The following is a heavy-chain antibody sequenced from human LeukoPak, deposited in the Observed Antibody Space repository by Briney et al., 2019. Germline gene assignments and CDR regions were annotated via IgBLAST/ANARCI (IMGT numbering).Heavy chain of an antibody. D-gene: IGHD2-15*01. J-gene: IGHJ4*02. CDR3: ARDLTYCSGGSCPPTFDY. V-gene: IGHV3-30*04. CDR2: ISYIGGNK. CDR1: GFTFSNYA. Sequence: GGSLRLSCAASGFTFSNYAMHWVRQAPGKGLEWVAFISYIGGNKYYADSVKGRFTISRDNSKNTLYLEMNSLRAEDTAVYYCARDLTYCSGGSCPPTFDYWGQGTLVTVSS.